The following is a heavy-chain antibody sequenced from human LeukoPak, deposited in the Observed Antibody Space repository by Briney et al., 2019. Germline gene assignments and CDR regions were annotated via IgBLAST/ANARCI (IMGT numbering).Heavy chain of an antibody. Sequence: ASVKVSFKASGYTFTGYYMHWVRQAPGQGLEWMGWINPNSGGTNYAQKFQGRVTMTRDTSISTAYMELSRLRSGDTAVYCCARVERGFDYWGQGTLVTVSS. D-gene: IGHD1-1*01. CDR1: GYTFTGYY. V-gene: IGHV1-2*02. CDR2: INPNSGGT. J-gene: IGHJ4*02. CDR3: ARVERGFDY.